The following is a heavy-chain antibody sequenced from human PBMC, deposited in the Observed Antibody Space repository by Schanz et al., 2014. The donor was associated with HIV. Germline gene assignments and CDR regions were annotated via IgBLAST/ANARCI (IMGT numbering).Heavy chain of an antibody. CDR3: VKDSGTLVSGARWFDP. Sequence: VQLVESGGGVVQPGRSLRLSCVASGFTFSNYSMNWVRQAPGKGLEWVSGISWNSGSRGYADSVKGRFTISRDNDNDSLYLQMNSLRVEDTALYYCVKDSGTLVSGARWFDPWGQGTQVTVSS. V-gene: IGHV3-9*01. D-gene: IGHD6-19*01. CDR2: ISWNSGSR. CDR1: GFTFSNYS. J-gene: IGHJ5*02.